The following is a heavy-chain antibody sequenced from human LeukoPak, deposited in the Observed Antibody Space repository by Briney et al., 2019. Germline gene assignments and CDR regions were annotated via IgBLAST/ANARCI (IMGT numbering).Heavy chain of an antibody. CDR1: GFTFSSYG. CDR3: AKDFGAMVSYYYMDV. V-gene: IGHV3-30*02. D-gene: IGHD5-18*01. Sequence: GGSLRLSCAASGFTFSSYGMHWVRQAPGKGLEWVGFIRYDGSNKYYADSVKGRFTISRDNSKNTLYLQMNSLRAEDTAVYYCAKDFGAMVSYYYMDVWGKGTTVTVSS. J-gene: IGHJ6*03. CDR2: IRYDGSNK.